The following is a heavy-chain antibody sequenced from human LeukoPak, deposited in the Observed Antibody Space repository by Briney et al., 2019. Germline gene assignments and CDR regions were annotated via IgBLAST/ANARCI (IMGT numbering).Heavy chain of an antibody. CDR2: ISHDGSNE. Sequence: HAGGSLRLSCAASGFTFSSYAMHWVRQAPGKGLEWVAVISHDGSNEHYADSVKGRFIISRDNSKNTLYLQVNSLRAEDTAVYYCARDVSVAGLDWGQGTLVIVSS. J-gene: IGHJ4*02. CDR1: GFTFSSYA. CDR3: ARDVSVAGLD. D-gene: IGHD6-19*01. V-gene: IGHV3-30-3*01.